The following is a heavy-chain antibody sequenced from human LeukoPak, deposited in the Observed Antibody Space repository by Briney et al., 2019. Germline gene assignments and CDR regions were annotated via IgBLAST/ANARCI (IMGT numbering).Heavy chain of an antibody. V-gene: IGHV3-74*01. J-gene: IGHJ6*02. D-gene: IGHD6-13*01. CDR3: ARDKWGRQQRNCGMDV. Sequence: GGSLRLSCAASGFTVSRHWMHWVRQAPGKGLVWISRINSDGRKTDYADFVKGRFTISRDNAKNTVYLQINSLRDEDTAVYYCARDKWGRQQRNCGMDVWGQGTTVTVSS. CDR1: GFTVSRHW. CDR2: INSDGRKT.